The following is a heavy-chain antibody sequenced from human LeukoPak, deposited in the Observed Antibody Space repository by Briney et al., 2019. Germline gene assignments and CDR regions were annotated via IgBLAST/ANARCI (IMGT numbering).Heavy chain of an antibody. J-gene: IGHJ4*02. CDR2: IYYSGST. V-gene: IGHV4-59*01. CDR3: ARAQGYCSSTSCPRAFDY. D-gene: IGHD2-2*01. Sequence: SETLSLTCTVSGGSISSYYWSWIRQPPGKGLEWIGYIYYSGSTNYNPSLKSRVTISVDTSKNQFSLKLSSVTAADTAVYYCARAQGYCSSTSCPRAFDYWGQGTLVTVSS. CDR1: GGSISSYY.